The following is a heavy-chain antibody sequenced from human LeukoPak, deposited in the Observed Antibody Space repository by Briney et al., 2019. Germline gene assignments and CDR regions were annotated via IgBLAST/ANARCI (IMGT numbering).Heavy chain of an antibody. CDR2: IEQDGSQK. V-gene: IGHV3-7*03. CDR3: ARDFYSSSGYYYYGMDV. Sequence: GGSLRLSCAASGFTFSTYWMTWVRQAPGKGLEWVTHIEQDGSQKSYVDSVKGRFTISRDNAKNSLYLQMSSLRDEDTAVYYCARDFYSSSGYYYYGMDVWGQGTTVTVSS. J-gene: IGHJ6*02. CDR1: GFTFSTYW. D-gene: IGHD6-6*01.